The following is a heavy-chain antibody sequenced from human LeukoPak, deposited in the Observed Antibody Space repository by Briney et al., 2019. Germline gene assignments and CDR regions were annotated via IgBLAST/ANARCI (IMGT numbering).Heavy chain of an antibody. V-gene: IGHV3-23*01. D-gene: IGHD2/OR15-2a*01. CDR2: ISGSGGST. J-gene: IGHJ5*02. CDR1: GFTFSSYA. Sequence: AGGSLRLSCAASGFTFSSYAMSWVRQAPGKGLEWVSAISGSGGSTYYADSVKGRFTISRDNSKNTLYLQMNSLRAEDTAVYYCAKAFLVHSAPRWFDPWGQGTLVTVSS. CDR3: AKAFLVHSAPRWFDP.